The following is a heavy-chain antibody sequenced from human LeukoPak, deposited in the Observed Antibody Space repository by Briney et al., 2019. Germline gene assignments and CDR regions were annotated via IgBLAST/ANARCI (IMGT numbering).Heavy chain of an antibody. J-gene: IGHJ3*02. CDR1: RFTFADYA. CDR3: AKGVRITMVRGAFDI. D-gene: IGHD3-10*01. Sequence: CLRLSCAPSRFTFADYATRRVRHAPGEGLEWGSGISWRSGSIASADSVTVRFTFSRDNAKNTRYLQMNSLRAEDTALYYCAKGVRITMVRGAFDIWGQGTMVTVSS. V-gene: IGHV3-9*01. CDR2: ISWRSGSI.